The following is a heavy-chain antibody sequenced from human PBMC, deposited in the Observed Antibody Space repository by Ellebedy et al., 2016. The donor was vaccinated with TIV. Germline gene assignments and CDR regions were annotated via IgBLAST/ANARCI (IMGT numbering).Heavy chain of an antibody. CDR1: GFTFSSYA. CDR2: ISGSGGST. V-gene: IGHV3-23*01. J-gene: IGHJ6*02. CDR3: ARPAAGTHYYYYGMDV. D-gene: IGHD6-13*01. Sequence: GGSLRLXXAASGFTFSSYAMSWVRQAPGKGLEWVSAISGSGGSTYYADSVKGRFTISRDNSKNTLYLQMNSLRDEDTAVYYCARPAAGTHYYYYGMDVWGQGTTVTVSS.